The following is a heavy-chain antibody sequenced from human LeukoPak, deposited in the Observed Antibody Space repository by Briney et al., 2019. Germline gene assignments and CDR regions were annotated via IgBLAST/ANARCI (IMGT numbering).Heavy chain of an antibody. CDR2: IFYSGST. V-gene: IGHV4-59*01. J-gene: IGHJ4*02. CDR1: AGSISSYY. D-gene: IGHD4-11*01. CDR3: ARGGPTVTAFASFDY. Sequence: PSETLSLTXIVSAGSISSYYWSWLRQPPGKGLEWIGHIFYSGSTNYNPFLDTRVTISVDTSKNQLSLKLNSVTAADTAVYYCARGGPTVTAFASFDYWGQGTLVTVSS.